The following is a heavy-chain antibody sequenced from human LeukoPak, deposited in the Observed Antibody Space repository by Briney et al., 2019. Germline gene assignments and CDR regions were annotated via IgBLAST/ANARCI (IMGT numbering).Heavy chain of an antibody. Sequence: GSLRLSCAASGFIVSSDYMSWVRQPPGKGLEWVGEINHSGSTNYNPSLKSRVTISVDTSKNQFSLKLSSVTAADTAVYYCARGGVVAATLRQYGMDVWGQGTTVTVSS. CDR1: GFIVSSDY. CDR3: ARGGVVAATLRQYGMDV. CDR2: INHSGST. V-gene: IGHV4-34*01. D-gene: IGHD2-15*01. J-gene: IGHJ6*02.